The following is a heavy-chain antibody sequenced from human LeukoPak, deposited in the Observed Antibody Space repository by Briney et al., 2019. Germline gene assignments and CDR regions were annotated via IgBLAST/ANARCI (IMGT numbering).Heavy chain of an antibody. V-gene: IGHV3-48*01. CDR3: ARDLGGHYDYVWGSYRGGYFDY. J-gene: IGHJ4*02. CDR1: GFTFSTYS. D-gene: IGHD3-16*01. CDR2: ISASSSTI. Sequence: GGSLRLSCAASGFTFSTYSMNWVRQAPGKGLEWVSYISASSSTIYYADSMEGRFTISRDNAKNSLYLQMNSLRAEDTAVYYCARDLGGHYDYVWGSYRGGYFDYWGQGTLVTVSS.